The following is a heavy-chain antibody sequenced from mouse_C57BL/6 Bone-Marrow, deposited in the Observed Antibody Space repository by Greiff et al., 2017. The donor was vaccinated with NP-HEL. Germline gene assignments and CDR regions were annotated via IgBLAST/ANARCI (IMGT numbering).Heavy chain of an antibody. D-gene: IGHD2-13*01. Sequence: QVQLQQSGPELVTPGASVKISCKASGYAFSSSWLNWVKQRPGKGLEWIGRIYPGDGDTNSNGKFKGKATLTADKSSSTAYMQLSSLTAEDSAVYVCARDGDYEYWGKGTTLTVAA. CDR3: ARDGDYEY. V-gene: IGHV1-82*01. CDR1: GYAFSSSW. CDR2: IYPGDGDT. J-gene: IGHJ2*01.